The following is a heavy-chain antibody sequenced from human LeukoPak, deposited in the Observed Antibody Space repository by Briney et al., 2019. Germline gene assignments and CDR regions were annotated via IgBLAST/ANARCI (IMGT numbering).Heavy chain of an antibody. CDR1: GGTFSSYA. J-gene: IGHJ3*02. CDR3: AREVVVVPAAYGPGAFDI. Sequence: GASVKVSCKASGGTFSSYAISWVRQAPGQGLEWMGGIIPIFGTANYAQKFQGRVTITADKSTSTAYMELSSLRSEDTAVYYCAREVVVVPAAYGPGAFDIWGQGTMVTVSS. V-gene: IGHV1-69*06. D-gene: IGHD2-2*01. CDR2: IIPIFGTA.